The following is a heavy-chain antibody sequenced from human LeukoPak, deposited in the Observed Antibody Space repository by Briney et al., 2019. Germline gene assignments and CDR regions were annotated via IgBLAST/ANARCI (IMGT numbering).Heavy chain of an antibody. D-gene: IGHD3-10*01. CDR3: AKDRVAYYYGSGSYQDY. Sequence: GRSLRLSCAASGFTFDDYAMHWVRQAPGKGLEWVSGISWNSGSIGYADSVKGRFTISRDNAKNSLYLQMNSLRAEDTALYYCAKDRVAYYYGSGSYQDYWGQGTLVTVSS. V-gene: IGHV3-9*01. J-gene: IGHJ4*02. CDR2: ISWNSGSI. CDR1: GFTFDDYA.